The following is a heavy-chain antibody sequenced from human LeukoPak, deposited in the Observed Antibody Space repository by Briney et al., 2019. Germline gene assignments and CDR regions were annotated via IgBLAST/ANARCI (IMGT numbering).Heavy chain of an antibody. CDR2: ISSSSSYI. CDR3: ARANVAVAGDNFDY. Sequence: GGSLRLSCAASGFTFSSYSMNWVRQAPGKGLEWVSSISSSSSYIYYADSVKGRFTISRDNAKNSLYLQMNSPRAEDTAVYYCARANVAVAGDNFDYWGQGTLVTVSS. V-gene: IGHV3-21*01. J-gene: IGHJ4*02. D-gene: IGHD6-19*01. CDR1: GFTFSSYS.